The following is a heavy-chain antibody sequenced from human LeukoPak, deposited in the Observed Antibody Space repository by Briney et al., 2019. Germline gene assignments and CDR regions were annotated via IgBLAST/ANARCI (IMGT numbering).Heavy chain of an antibody. V-gene: IGHV4-39*01. D-gene: IGHD3-10*01. Sequence: SETLSLTCIVSGGSISSYYWSWIRQPPGKGLEWIGSIYYSGSTYYNPSLKSRVTISVDTSKNQFSLKLSSVTAADTAVYYCARHFLGGSGSYYGYWGQGTLVTVSS. CDR2: IYYSGST. CDR1: GGSISSYY. J-gene: IGHJ4*02. CDR3: ARHFLGGSGSYYGY.